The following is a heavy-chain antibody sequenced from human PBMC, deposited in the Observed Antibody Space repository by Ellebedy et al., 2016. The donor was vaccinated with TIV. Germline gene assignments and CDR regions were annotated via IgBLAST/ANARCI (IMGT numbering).Heavy chain of an antibody. CDR1: GFTFTNYA. D-gene: IGHD3-3*01. J-gene: IGHJ4*02. V-gene: IGHV3-23*01. CDR2: ISGSGGTI. CDR3: ATRITTLY. Sequence: GESLKISCAASGFTFTNYAMTWVRQAPGKGLEWVSIISGSGGTIYYADSVKGRFIISRDNSKNTLYLQMNSLRAEDTAVYYCATRITTLYWGQGTLVTVSS.